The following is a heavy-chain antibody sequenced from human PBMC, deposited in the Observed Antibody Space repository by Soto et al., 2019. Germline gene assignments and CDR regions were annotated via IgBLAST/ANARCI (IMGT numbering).Heavy chain of an antibody. V-gene: IGHV1-18*01. CDR2: INGLNGYT. CDR1: GYTFTNYG. Sequence: QVQLMQSGAEVKKPGASVKVSCKASGYTFTNYGISWVRQAPGQGLEWMGWINGLNGYTNYAQKFQDRVTMATDTSTNTAYMELRSLRSDDTAIYYCARDGDEEANFDPWGQGTLVTVSS. CDR3: ARDGDEEANFDP. D-gene: IGHD4-17*01. J-gene: IGHJ5*02.